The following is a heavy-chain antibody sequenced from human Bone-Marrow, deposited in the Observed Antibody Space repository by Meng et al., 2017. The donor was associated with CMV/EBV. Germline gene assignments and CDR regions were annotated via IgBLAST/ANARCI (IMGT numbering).Heavy chain of an antibody. V-gene: IGHV5-51*01. CDR3: ARQRYYYDSSGDDYYYYGMDV. D-gene: IGHD3-22*01. CDR1: GYSFTSYW. CDR2: IYPGDSDA. Sequence: GESLKISCKGSGYSFTSYWIGWVRQMPGKGLEWMGIIYPGDSDARYSPSFQGQVTISADKSISTAYLQWSSLKASDTAMYYCARQRYYYDSSGDDYYYYGMDVWGQGTTVTGYS. J-gene: IGHJ6*01.